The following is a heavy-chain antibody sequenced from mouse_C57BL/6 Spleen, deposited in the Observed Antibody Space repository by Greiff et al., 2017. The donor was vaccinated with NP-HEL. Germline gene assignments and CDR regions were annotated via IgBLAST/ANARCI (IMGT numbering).Heavy chain of an antibody. J-gene: IGHJ1*03. CDR3: AKNGIYDYDDWYFDV. CDR1: GFSLTSYG. Sequence: QVQLKESGPGLVQPSQSLSITCTVSGFSLTSYGVHWVRQSPGKGLEWLGVIWRGGSTDYNAAFMSRLSITKDNSKSQVFFKMNSLQADDTAIYYCAKNGIYDYDDWYFDVWGTGTTVTVSS. CDR2: IWRGGST. V-gene: IGHV2-5*01. D-gene: IGHD2-4*01.